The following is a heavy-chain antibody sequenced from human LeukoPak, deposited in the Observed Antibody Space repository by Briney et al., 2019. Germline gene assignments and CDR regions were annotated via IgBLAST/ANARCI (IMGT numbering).Heavy chain of an antibody. CDR3: ARAPTFSGWFDY. CDR1: GFTFSNYA. D-gene: IGHD6-19*01. J-gene: IGHJ4*02. Sequence: GGSLRLSCAASGFTFSNYAMTWVRQAPGKGLEWVSSIRNSGGRTYYADSVKGLFTVSRDNSKNSLYLQMNSLRVEDTAVYYCARAPTFSGWFDYWGQGTLVTVSS. CDR2: IRNSGGRT. V-gene: IGHV3-23*01.